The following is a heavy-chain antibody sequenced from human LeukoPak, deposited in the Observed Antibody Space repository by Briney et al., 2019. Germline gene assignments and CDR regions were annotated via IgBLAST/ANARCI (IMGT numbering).Heavy chain of an antibody. CDR1: GYTFTSYA. J-gene: IGHJ6*03. CDR2: IIPIFGTA. CDR3: ASVGGKLGSVLRFLERPPGYMDV. V-gene: IGHV1-69*05. D-gene: IGHD3-3*01. Sequence: SVKVSCKASGYTFTSYAINWVRQAPGQGLEWMGGIIPIFGTANYAQKFQGRVTITTDESTSTAYMELSSLRSEDTAVYSCASVGGKLGSVLRFLERPPGYMDVWGKGTTVTVSS.